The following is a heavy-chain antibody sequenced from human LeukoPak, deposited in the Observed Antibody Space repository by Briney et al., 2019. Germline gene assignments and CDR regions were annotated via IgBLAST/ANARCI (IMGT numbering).Heavy chain of an antibody. Sequence: ASVKVSCKASGYTFTGYYMHWVRQAPGQGLEWMGWINPNSGGTNYAQKFQGRVTMTRDTSISTAYMELSRLRSDDTALYYCAKGASEWFTTPSAFFHYWGQGALVTVSS. CDR2: INPNSGGT. J-gene: IGHJ4*02. D-gene: IGHD3-3*01. CDR3: AKGASEWFTTPSAFFHY. V-gene: IGHV1-2*02. CDR1: GYTFTGYY.